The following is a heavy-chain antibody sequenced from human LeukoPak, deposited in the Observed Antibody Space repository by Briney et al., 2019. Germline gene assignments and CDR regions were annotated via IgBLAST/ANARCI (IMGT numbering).Heavy chain of an antibody. Sequence: SQTLSLTCAISGDSVSRNWIRQSPSRGLEWLGRTYYRSKWYNDYAVSVKSRITINPDTSENQFSLQLNSVTPEDTAVYYCARTYYYGSGSYRPFDYWGQGTLVTVSS. CDR2: TYYRSKWYN. CDR1: GDSVSR. CDR3: ARTYYYGSGSYRPFDY. J-gene: IGHJ4*02. V-gene: IGHV6-1*01. D-gene: IGHD3-10*01.